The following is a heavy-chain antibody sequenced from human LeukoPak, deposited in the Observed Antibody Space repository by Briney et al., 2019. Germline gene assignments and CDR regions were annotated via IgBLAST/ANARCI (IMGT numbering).Heavy chain of an antibody. CDR2: INSDGSGT. CDR3: ARGFGYDNILTY. D-gene: IGHD5-12*01. J-gene: IGHJ4*02. V-gene: IGHV3-74*01. Sequence: GGSLRLSCAASGFSFSSYWMHWVRQAPGKGLVWVSRINSDGSGTSYADSVKGRFTISRDNAKNTLYLQMNSLRAEDTAVYYCARGFGYDNILTYWGQGTLVTVSS. CDR1: GFSFSSYW.